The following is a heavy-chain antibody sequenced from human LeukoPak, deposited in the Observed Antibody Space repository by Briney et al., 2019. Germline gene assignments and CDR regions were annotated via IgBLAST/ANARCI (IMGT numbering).Heavy chain of an antibody. Sequence: SETLSLTCTVSGGSISTGTDYWSWIRQPAGKGLEWIGRIYTSGSTNYNPSLKSRVTISVDTSKNQFSLKLSSVTAADTAVYYCARESLGPLYYFDYWGQGTLVTVSS. J-gene: IGHJ4*02. CDR2: IYTSGST. CDR3: ARESLGPLYYFDY. V-gene: IGHV4-61*02. D-gene: IGHD1-26*01. CDR1: GGSISTGTDY.